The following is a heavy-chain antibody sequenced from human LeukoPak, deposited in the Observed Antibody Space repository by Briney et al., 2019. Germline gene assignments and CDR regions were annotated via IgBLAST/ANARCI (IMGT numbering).Heavy chain of an antibody. CDR1: GFTFSNAW. Sequence: KPGGSLRLSCAASGFTFSNAWMSWVRQAPGKGLEWVGRSKSKTDGATTDYAAPVKGRFTISRDDTKNTLYLQMNSLKTEDTAVYYCTTAGIPVAGPYFDYWGQGTLVTVSS. D-gene: IGHD6-19*01. J-gene: IGHJ4*02. CDR3: TTAGIPVAGPYFDY. V-gene: IGHV3-15*01. CDR2: SKSKTDGATT.